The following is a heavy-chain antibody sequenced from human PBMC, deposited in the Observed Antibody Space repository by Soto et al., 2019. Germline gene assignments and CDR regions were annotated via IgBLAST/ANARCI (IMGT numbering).Heavy chain of an antibody. D-gene: IGHD3-10*02. Sequence: QNTLKESGPTLVKPTQTLTLTCTFSGLSLSTSGEAVGWIRQTPGKALEWLALIYWDDDKRYNPTLKTRLTITKDTSKNQVVLTLTNMDPVDAATYYCAHYVSTSPAGWFDPWGQGILVTVSS. V-gene: IGHV2-5*02. CDR2: IYWDDDK. CDR3: AHYVSTSPAGWFDP. J-gene: IGHJ5*02. CDR1: GLSLSTSGEA.